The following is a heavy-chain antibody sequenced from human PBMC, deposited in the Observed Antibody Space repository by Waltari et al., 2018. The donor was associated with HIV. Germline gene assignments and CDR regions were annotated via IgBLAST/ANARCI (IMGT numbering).Heavy chain of an antibody. Sequence: QLQLQESGPGLVTPSETLSLTCTVSGVSISRTSHSWGWIRQPPGKGLEWIGTMYYSGSTYYNPSLKSRVTISVDTSKNQFSLKLSSVTAADTAVYYCARRSVTAVAGTWYYFDYWGQGTLVTVSS. J-gene: IGHJ4*02. CDR3: ARRSVTAVAGTWYYFDY. D-gene: IGHD6-19*01. CDR2: MYYSGST. CDR1: GVSISRTSHS. V-gene: IGHV4-39*01.